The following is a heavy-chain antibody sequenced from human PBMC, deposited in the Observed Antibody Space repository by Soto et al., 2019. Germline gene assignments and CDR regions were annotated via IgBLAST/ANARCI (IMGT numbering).Heavy chain of an antibody. V-gene: IGHV4-31*03. Sequence: SETLSLXCTVSGGSISSGGYYWSWIRQHPGKGLEWIGYIYYSGSTYYNPSLKSRVTISVDTSKNQFSLKLSSVTAADTAVYYCARGVAAAGIKREYNWFDPWGQGTLVTVSS. D-gene: IGHD6-13*01. CDR2: IYYSGST. CDR1: GGSISSGGYY. J-gene: IGHJ5*02. CDR3: ARGVAAAGIKREYNWFDP.